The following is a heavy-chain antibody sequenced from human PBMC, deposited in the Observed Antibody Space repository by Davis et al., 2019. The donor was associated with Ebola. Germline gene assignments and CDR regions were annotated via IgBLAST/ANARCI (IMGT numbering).Heavy chain of an antibody. CDR2: ISGSGGST. V-gene: IGHV3-23*01. D-gene: IGHD3/OR15-3a*01. Sequence: PGGSLRLSCAASGFTFSSYAMSWVRHAPGKGLEWVSAISGSGGSTYYADSVKGRFTISRDNSKNTLYLQMNSLIAEDTAVFYCAKRTGSYFMPFWGPGALVTVSS. CDR3: AKRTGSYFMPF. CDR1: GFTFSSYA. J-gene: IGHJ4*02.